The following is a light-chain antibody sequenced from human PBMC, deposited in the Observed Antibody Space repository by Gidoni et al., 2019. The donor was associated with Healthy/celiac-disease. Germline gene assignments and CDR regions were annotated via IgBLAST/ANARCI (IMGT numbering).Light chain of an antibody. Sequence: PSSLAASVGDRVTIPRRASQSISSYLNWYQQKPGKDPKLLIYAASSLQRGVPSRFSGSGSGTDFTLTISSLQPEDFATYYCQQSYSTPRTFGQGTKVEIK. V-gene: IGKV1-39*01. CDR2: AAS. CDR1: QSISSY. J-gene: IGKJ1*01. CDR3: QQSYSTPRT.